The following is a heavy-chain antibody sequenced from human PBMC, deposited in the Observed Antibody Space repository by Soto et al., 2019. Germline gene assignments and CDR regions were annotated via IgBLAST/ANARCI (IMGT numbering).Heavy chain of an antibody. CDR1: GFTFTDYY. Sequence: LRLSCAASGFTFTDYYMTWIRQAPGKGLEWVSYISSSGNSIYYANSVHGRFTISRDNTKNSLYLQMNSLRAEDTAVFYCARIGYSGYLVDYWGQGTLVTVSS. D-gene: IGHD5-12*01. V-gene: IGHV3-11*01. CDR2: ISSSGNSI. J-gene: IGHJ4*02. CDR3: ARIGYSGYLVDY.